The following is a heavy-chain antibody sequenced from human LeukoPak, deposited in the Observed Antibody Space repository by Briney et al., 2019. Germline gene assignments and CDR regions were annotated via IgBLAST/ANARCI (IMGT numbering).Heavy chain of an antibody. CDR2: IYYSGST. CDR1: GRSTGRYF. CDR3: AIRPYYYGGLDY. V-gene: IGHV4-59*01. J-gene: IGHJ4*01. Sequence: SETLSPTCTLSGRSTGRYFSSWIRQPPGGGLGWIGYIYYSGSTNYNPSLKSRVTISVDTSKNQFSLKLSSVTAADTAVYYCAIRPYYYGGLDYWGQGTMVTVSS. D-gene: IGHD3-10*01.